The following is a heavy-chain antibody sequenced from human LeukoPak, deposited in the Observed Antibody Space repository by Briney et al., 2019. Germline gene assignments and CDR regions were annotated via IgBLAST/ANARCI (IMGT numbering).Heavy chain of an antibody. Sequence: RGSLRLSCAASGFTFSSYAMTWVRQAPGKGLEWVSSISTSGVSTNYAVSVKGRFTISRDNSKTVVYLQMNSLRAEDTAVYYCAKNTSGTYFDYWGQGILVTASS. J-gene: IGHJ4*02. CDR2: ISTSGVST. CDR1: GFTFSSYA. CDR3: AKNTSGTYFDY. D-gene: IGHD3-3*01. V-gene: IGHV3-23*01.